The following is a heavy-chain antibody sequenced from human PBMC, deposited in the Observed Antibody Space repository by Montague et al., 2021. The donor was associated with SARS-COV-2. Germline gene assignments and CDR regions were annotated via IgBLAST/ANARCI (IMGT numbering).Heavy chain of an antibody. V-gene: IGHV2-5*01. CDR1: GFSLSTPNVG. CDR3: AHLIRYYDIFTGIPFDY. CDR2: IXSNDEK. J-gene: IGHJ4*02. Sequence: VKTTQTLTLTCTFSGFSLSTPNVGVGWIHQPPGKALEWVAVIXSNDEKRYSPSLRNRLTITKDTAKNQVVLSLTYVGPVDTATYYCAHLIRYYDIFTGIPFDYWGQGSQVTVSS. D-gene: IGHD3-9*01.